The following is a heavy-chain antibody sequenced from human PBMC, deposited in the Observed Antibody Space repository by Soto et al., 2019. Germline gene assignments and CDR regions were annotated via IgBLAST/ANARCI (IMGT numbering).Heavy chain of an antibody. CDR3: AKDLGGITMARGWTFDY. CDR2: ISGSGGST. V-gene: IGHV3-23*01. Sequence: GGSLRLSCAASGFTFSSYAMSWVRQAPGKGLEWVSAISGSGGSTYYADSVKGRFTISRDNSKNTLYLQMNSLRAEDTAVYYCAKDLGGITMARGWTFDYWGQGTLVTVSS. D-gene: IGHD3-10*01. J-gene: IGHJ4*02. CDR1: GFTFSSYA.